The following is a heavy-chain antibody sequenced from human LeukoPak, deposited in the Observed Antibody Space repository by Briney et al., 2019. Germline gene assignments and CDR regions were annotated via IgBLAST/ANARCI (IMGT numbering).Heavy chain of an antibody. CDR3: ARVTYVDDMLYQYFDY. V-gene: IGHV3-7*01. J-gene: IGHJ4*02. Sequence: PGGSLRLSCAASGFSFSDHWMTWVRQAPGKGLEWVANIKQDGSETYYVDSVRGRFTISRDNAKNSLYLQMNSLRAEDTAIYYCARVTYVDDMLYQYFDYWGQGILVTVSS. CDR2: IKQDGSET. CDR1: GFSFSDHW. D-gene: IGHD4-17*01.